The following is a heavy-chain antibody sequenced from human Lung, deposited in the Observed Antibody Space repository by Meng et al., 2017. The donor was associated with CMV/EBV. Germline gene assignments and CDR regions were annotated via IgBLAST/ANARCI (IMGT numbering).Heavy chain of an antibody. Sequence: ESLKISXAASGFTFSSYSMNWVRQAPGKRLEWVSSISSSSSYIYYADSVKGRFTISRDNAKNSLYLQMNSLRAEDTAVYYCARGGLIAARNDYWGQGTLVTVSS. J-gene: IGHJ4*02. CDR3: ARGGLIAARNDY. CDR2: ISSSSSYI. V-gene: IGHV3-21*01. CDR1: GFTFSSYS. D-gene: IGHD6-6*01.